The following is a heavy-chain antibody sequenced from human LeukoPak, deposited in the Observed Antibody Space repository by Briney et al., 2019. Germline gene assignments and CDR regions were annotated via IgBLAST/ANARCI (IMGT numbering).Heavy chain of an antibody. Sequence: QAGGSLRLSCAASGFTFSSYDMHWVRQATGKGLEWVSTIGVSGDTYYPGSVKGRFTISRENAKNSLYLQMNSLRAEDTAVYYCAREDTAMAIDYWGQGTLVTVSS. CDR2: IGVSGDT. V-gene: IGHV3-13*01. CDR3: AREDTAMAIDY. CDR1: GFTFSSYD. D-gene: IGHD5-18*01. J-gene: IGHJ4*02.